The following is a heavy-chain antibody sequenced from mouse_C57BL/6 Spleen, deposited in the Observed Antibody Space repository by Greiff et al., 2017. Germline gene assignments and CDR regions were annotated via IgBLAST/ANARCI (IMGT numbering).Heavy chain of an antibody. CDR3: AKGITTVVALYYYAMDY. D-gene: IGHD1-1*01. V-gene: IGHV2-5*01. Sequence: VQLQQSGPGLVQPSQSLSITCTVSGFSLTSYGVHWVRQSPGKGLEWLGVIWRGGSTDYNAAFMSRLSITKDNSKSQVFFKMNSLQADDTAIYYCAKGITTVVALYYYAMDYWGQGTSVTVSS. J-gene: IGHJ4*01. CDR2: IWRGGST. CDR1: GFSLTSYG.